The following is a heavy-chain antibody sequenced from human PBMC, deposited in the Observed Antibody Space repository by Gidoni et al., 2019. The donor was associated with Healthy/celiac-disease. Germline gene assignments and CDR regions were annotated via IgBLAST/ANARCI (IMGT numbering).Heavy chain of an antibody. D-gene: IGHD6-13*01. CDR3: ARDFALGSSWYYFDY. Sequence: QVQLVESGGGVVQPGRSLRLSCAASGFTFSSYAMHWVRQAPGKGLEWVAVISYDGSNKYYADSVKGRFTISRDNSKNTLYLQMNSLRAEDTAVYYCARDFALGSSWYYFDYWGQGTLVTVSS. J-gene: IGHJ4*02. CDR1: GFTFSSYA. CDR2: ISYDGSNK. V-gene: IGHV3-30-3*01.